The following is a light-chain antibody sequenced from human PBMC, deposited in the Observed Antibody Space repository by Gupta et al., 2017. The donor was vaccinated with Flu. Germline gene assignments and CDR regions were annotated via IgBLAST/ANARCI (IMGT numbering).Light chain of an antibody. J-gene: IGLJ3*02. CDR1: SSDIVGHNY. Sequence: QSALTQPASVSGSPGQSITISCTGTSSDIVGHNYVSWYQQHPGKAPKLMIYEVPNRPSGVSDRFSGSKSGNTASLTISGLQSEDEANYFCASYTATYTWVFGGGTKVTVL. V-gene: IGLV2-14*01. CDR3: ASYTATYTWV. CDR2: EVP.